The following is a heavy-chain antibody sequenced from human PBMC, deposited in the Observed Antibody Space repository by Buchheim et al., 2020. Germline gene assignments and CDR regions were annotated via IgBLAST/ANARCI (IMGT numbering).Heavy chain of an antibody. Sequence: EVQLVESGGGLVQPGGSLRLSCAASGFTFSSYWMHWVRQGPGKGLVWVARISSDGSTTTYAASVKGRFTISRDNAKNTMDLQMNSLRGEDTAVYYCARDLSSWYLFDSWGQGIL. CDR1: GFTFSSYW. CDR2: ISSDGSTT. CDR3: ARDLSSWYLFDS. D-gene: IGHD6-13*01. V-gene: IGHV3-74*01. J-gene: IGHJ5*01.